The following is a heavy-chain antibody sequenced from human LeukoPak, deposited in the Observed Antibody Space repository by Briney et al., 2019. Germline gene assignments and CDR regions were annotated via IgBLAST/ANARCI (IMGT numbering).Heavy chain of an antibody. Sequence: ASVKVSCKASGYTFTSYGISWVRQAPGQGFEWMGWMNPNSGNTGYAQKFQGRVTMTRNTSISTAYMELSSLRSEDTAVYYCARAIGGYDFWSGYDSYGMDVWGQGTTVTVSS. J-gene: IGHJ6*02. V-gene: IGHV1-8*02. CDR2: MNPNSGNT. CDR3: ARAIGGYDFWSGYDSYGMDV. CDR1: GYTFTSYG. D-gene: IGHD3-3*01.